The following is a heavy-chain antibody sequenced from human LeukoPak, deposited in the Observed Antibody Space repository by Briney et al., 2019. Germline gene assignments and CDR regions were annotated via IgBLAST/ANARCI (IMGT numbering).Heavy chain of an antibody. CDR1: GFTFSSHA. J-gene: IGHJ4*02. CDR3: ANFVDTSMGGNDY. CDR2: INSDSYYR. D-gene: IGHD5-18*01. V-gene: IGHV3-23*01. Sequence: GRSLRLSCAASGFTFSSHAMSWVRQAPGKGLEWVSAINSDSYYRYYADSVQGRFTISRDNSKNTLYLQMNSLRAEDTALYYCANFVDTSMGGNDYWGQGTLVTVSS.